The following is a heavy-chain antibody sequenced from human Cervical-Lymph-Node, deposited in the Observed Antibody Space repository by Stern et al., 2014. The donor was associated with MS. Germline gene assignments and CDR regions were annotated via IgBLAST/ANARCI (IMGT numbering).Heavy chain of an antibody. Sequence: VQLVESGAEVKKPGASVKVSCKASGYSFTSHYMHWVRQAPGQRLEWVGIINPSGDSESYAQKLQGRVTMTRDTSTSTVYMELSSLRSEDTAVYYCASGTGSKRPTGNYWGQGTLVTVSS. CDR1: GYSFTSHY. V-gene: IGHV1-46*01. CDR3: ASGTGSKRPTGNY. J-gene: IGHJ4*02. D-gene: IGHD3/OR15-3a*01. CDR2: INPSGDSE.